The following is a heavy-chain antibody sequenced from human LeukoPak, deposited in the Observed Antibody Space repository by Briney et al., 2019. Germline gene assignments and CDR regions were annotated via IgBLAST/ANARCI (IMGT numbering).Heavy chain of an antibody. CDR3: AKEGKMYNWNRSTFDY. Sequence: GGSLRLSCAASGFTFSSYAMSWVRQAPGKGLEWVSAISGSGGSTYYADSVKGRFTISRDNSKNTLYLQMNSLRAEDTAVYYCAKEGKMYNWNRSTFDYWGQGTLVTVSS. J-gene: IGHJ4*02. CDR1: GFTFSSYA. D-gene: IGHD1-20*01. CDR2: ISGSGGST. V-gene: IGHV3-23*01.